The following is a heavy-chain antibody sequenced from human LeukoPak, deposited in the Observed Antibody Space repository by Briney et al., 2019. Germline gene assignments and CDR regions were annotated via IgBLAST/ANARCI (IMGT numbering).Heavy chain of an antibody. CDR3: ARGTWIQLWSPNTNYYFDY. CDR1: GGSISSYY. J-gene: IGHJ4*02. D-gene: IGHD5-18*01. Sequence: LETLSLTCVVPGGSISSYYWSWIRPPPGKGLECIWYLYYSGSPNYNPSLQSRVTISVDTSKNQFSLKLSSVTAADTAGYYCARGTWIQLWSPNTNYYFDYWGQGTLVTVSS. CDR2: LYYSGSP. V-gene: IGHV4-59*01.